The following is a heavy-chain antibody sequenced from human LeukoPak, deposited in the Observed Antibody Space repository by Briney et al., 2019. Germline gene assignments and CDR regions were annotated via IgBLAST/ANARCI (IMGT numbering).Heavy chain of an antibody. CDR2: IIPILGIA. Sequence: SVKVSCKAAGGTFSSYTISWVRQAPGQGLEWMGRIIPILGIANYAQKFQGRVTITADKSTSTAYMELSSLRSEDTAVYYCAAVVEMATIWGFDYWGQGTLVTVSS. V-gene: IGHV1-69*02. CDR1: GGTFSSYT. D-gene: IGHD5-24*01. CDR3: AAVVEMATIWGFDY. J-gene: IGHJ4*02.